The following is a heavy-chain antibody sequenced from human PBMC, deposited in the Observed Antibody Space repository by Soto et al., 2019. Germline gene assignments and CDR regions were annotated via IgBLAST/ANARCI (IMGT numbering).Heavy chain of an antibody. Sequence: SGPTLVNPTQTLTLTCTFSGFSLSTSGVGVGWIRQPPGKALEGLALIYWDDDKRYSPSLKSRLTTTKDTSKNQVVLTMTNMDPVDTATYYCAHRGLHYDILTGYYYFDYWGQGTLVTVSS. CDR1: GFSLSTSGVG. D-gene: IGHD3-9*01. V-gene: IGHV2-5*02. CDR2: IYWDDDK. J-gene: IGHJ4*02. CDR3: AHRGLHYDILTGYYYFDY.